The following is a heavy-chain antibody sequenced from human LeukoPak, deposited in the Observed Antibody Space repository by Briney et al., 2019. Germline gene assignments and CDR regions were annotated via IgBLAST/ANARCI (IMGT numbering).Heavy chain of an antibody. D-gene: IGHD3-10*01. CDR2: IKQDGSEK. CDR1: GFTFSSYW. J-gene: IGHJ4*02. V-gene: IGHV3-7*01. CDR3: ARSRVLLWFGKLLHYFDY. Sequence: GGSLRLSCAASGFTFSSYWMSWVRQAPGKGLEWVANIKQDGSEKYYVDSVMGRFTISRDNAKNSLYLQMNSLRAEDTAVYYCARSRVLLWFGKLLHYFDYWGQGTLVTVSS.